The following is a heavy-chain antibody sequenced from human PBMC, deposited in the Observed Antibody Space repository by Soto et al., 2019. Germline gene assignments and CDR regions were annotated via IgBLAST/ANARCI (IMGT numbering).Heavy chain of an antibody. CDR2: IHYSGGT. Sequence: PSETLSLTCTVSGGSISSSSYYWGWIRQPPGKGLEWIGSIHYSGGTYYNPSLKSRVTISVDTSKNQFSLKLSSVTAADTAVYYCARLGGIAAAGPPQRVSNWFDPWGQGTLVTVSS. J-gene: IGHJ5*02. CDR1: GGSISSSSYY. CDR3: ARLGGIAAAGPPQRVSNWFDP. V-gene: IGHV4-39*01. D-gene: IGHD6-13*01.